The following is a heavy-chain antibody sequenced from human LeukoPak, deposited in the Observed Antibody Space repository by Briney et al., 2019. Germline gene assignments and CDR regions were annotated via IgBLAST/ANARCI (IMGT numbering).Heavy chain of an antibody. J-gene: IGHJ3*02. V-gene: IGHV3-21*01. CDR3: ARDGYPNAFDI. CDR2: ISSSSSYI. Sequence: GGSLRLSCAASGFTFSSYEMNWVRQAPGKGLEWVSSISSSSSYIYYADSVKGRFTISRDNAKNSLYLQMNSLRAEDTAVYYCARDGYPNAFDIWGQGTMVTVSS. CDR1: GFTFSSYE. D-gene: IGHD1-1*01.